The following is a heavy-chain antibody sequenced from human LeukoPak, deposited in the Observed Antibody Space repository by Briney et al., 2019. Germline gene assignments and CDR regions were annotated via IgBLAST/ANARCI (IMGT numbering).Heavy chain of an antibody. CDR1: GFTFSTYA. J-gene: IGHJ4*02. CDR2: ISGSGGST. D-gene: IGHD3-22*01. Sequence: GGSLRLSCAASGFTFSTYAMSWVRQAPGKGLEWVSCISGSGGSTNYADFVKGRFTISRDNSKNTLYLQMNSLRPEDTAVYYCAKDRYDSSGYLYYFDYWGQGTLVTVSS. CDR3: AKDRYDSSGYLYYFDY. V-gene: IGHV3-23*01.